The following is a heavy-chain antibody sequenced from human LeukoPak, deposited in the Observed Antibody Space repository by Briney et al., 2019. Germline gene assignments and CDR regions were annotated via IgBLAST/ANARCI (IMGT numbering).Heavy chain of an antibody. CDR1: GGSFSGYY. V-gene: IGHV4-34*01. D-gene: IGHD6-6*01. CDR3: AREDYSSSPGGYYYMDV. CDR2: INHSGST. J-gene: IGHJ6*03. Sequence: PSETLSLTCAVYGGSFSGYYWSWIRQPPGKGLEWIGEINHSGSTNYNPSLKSRVTISVDTSKNQFSLKLSSVTAADTAVYYCAREDYSSSPGGYYYMDVWGKGTTVTVSS.